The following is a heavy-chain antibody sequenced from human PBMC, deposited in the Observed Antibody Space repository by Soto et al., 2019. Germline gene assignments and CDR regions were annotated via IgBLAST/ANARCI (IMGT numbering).Heavy chain of an antibody. J-gene: IGHJ4*02. CDR1: GGSFSGYY. V-gene: IGHV4-34*01. D-gene: IGHD2-8*02. CDR2: INHSGST. Sequence: QVQLQQWGAGLLKPSETLSLTCAVYGGSFSGYYWTWIRQPPGTGLEWIGEINHSGSTNYNPSLKRRVTTSVDPSTTQFSLKLTSVTAADTAVYYCARDKITGLFDYWGQGTLVTVSS. CDR3: ARDKITGLFDY.